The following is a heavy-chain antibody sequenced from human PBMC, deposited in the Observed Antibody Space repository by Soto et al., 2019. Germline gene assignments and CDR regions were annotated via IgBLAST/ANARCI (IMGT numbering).Heavy chain of an antibody. CDR1: GGSISSYY. CDR2: IYYSGST. J-gene: IGHJ6*02. D-gene: IGHD4-17*01. Sequence: QVQLQESGPGLVKPSENLSLTCTVSGGSISSYYWSWIRQPPGKGLEWIGYIYYSGSTNYNPSLKSRVTISVDTSKNQFSLKLSSVTAADTAVYYCARWEDYGALTGGMDVWGQGTTVTVSS. V-gene: IGHV4-59*01. CDR3: ARWEDYGALTGGMDV.